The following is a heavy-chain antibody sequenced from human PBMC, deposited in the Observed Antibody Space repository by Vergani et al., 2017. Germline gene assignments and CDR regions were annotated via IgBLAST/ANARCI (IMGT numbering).Heavy chain of an antibody. CDR2: ISAYNGNT. CDR3: SRYYYDSSGYYYYYYGMDV. V-gene: IGHV1-18*04. D-gene: IGHD3-22*01. CDR1: GYTFTSYG. Sequence: QVQLVQSGAEVKKPGASVKVSCKASGYTFTSYGISWVRQAPGQGLEWMGWISAYNGNTNYAQKLQGRVTMTTDTSTSTAYMELRSLRSDDTAVYYCSRYYYDSSGYYYYYYGMDVWGQGTTVTVSS. J-gene: IGHJ6*02.